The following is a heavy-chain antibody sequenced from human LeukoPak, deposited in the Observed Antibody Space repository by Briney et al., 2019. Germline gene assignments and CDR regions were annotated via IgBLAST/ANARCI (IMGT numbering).Heavy chain of an antibody. CDR3: ARGHTAVTRHFDF. D-gene: IGHD4-17*01. CDR2: IYSGGST. J-gene: IGHJ4*02. V-gene: IGHV3-53*01. Sequence: PGGSLRLSCAASGFTVSSNYMSWVRQAPGKGLEWVSVIYSGGSTYYADSVKGRFTISRDDAKNLLYLDMNSLRAEDTAVYYCARGHTAVTRHFDFWAREPWSPSPQ. CDR1: GFTVSSNY.